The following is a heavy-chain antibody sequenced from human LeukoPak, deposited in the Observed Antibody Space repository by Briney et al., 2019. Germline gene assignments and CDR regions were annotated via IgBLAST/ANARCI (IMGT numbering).Heavy chain of an antibody. V-gene: IGHV1-2*04. CDR1: GYTLTGYY. D-gene: IGHD3-10*01. Sequence: ASVKVSCKASGYTLTGYYLHWVRQAPGQGLEWMGWINPNSGGTNYVQKFQGWVTMTRDTSISTAYMELNRLKSDDTAVYYCASSYINTWPKDRIFDFWGQGTLVTVSS. CDR3: ASSYINTWPKDRIFDF. J-gene: IGHJ4*02. CDR2: INPNSGGT.